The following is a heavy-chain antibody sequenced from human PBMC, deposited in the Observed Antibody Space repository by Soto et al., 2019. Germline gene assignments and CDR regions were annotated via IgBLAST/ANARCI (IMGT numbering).Heavy chain of an antibody. V-gene: IGHV4-4*02. CDR1: GVSISGSNW. CDR2: VYHSGTT. Sequence: QVQLQESGPGLVKPLGTLSLTCAVSGVSISGSNWWAWVRQPPGKGLEWIGEVYHSGTTSYNPSLKSRVTISVDKSSNRFSLKLNAVTASDTGVYFCARGKANPTLYDYWGQGTLVTVS. CDR3: ARGKANPTLYDY. J-gene: IGHJ4*02.